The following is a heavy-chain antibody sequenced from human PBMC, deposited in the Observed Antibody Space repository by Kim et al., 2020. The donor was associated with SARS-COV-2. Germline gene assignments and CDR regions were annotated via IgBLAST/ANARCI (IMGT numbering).Heavy chain of an antibody. CDR3: AKDRYYYGSGSYLFWAYYYDYCMDV. CDR2: ISGSGGST. CDR1: GFTFSSYA. J-gene: IGHJ6*02. V-gene: IGHV3-23*01. D-gene: IGHD3-10*01. Sequence: GGSLRLSCAASGFTFSSYAMSWVRQAPGKGLEWVSAISGSGGSTYYADSVKGRFTISRDNSKNTLYLQMNSLRAEDTAVYYCAKDRYYYGSGSYLFWAYYYDYCMDVWGQGTTVTVSS.